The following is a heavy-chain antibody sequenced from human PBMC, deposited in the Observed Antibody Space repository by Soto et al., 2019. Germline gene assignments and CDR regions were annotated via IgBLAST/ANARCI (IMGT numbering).Heavy chain of an antibody. V-gene: IGHV3-21*01. J-gene: IGHJ6*04. Sequence: GGSLRLSCAASGFTLSGYAMDWVRQAPGKGLEYVSAIRSNRSNTYYANSVKGRFTISRDNAKNTLYLQMNSLRAEDTAVYYCARAPYCSGGSCYPDVWGKGTTVTVSS. CDR3: ARAPYCSGGSCYPDV. D-gene: IGHD2-15*01. CDR1: GFTLSGYA. CDR2: IRSNRSNT.